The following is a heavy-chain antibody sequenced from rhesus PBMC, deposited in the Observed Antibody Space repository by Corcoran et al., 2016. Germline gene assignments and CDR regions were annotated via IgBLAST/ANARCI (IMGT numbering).Heavy chain of an antibody. CDR2: VDPEAGEA. V-gene: IGHV1-111*02. CDR1: GYTFTDYS. J-gene: IGHJ3*01. CDR3: ATRSNVYGSDAFDF. Sequence: EVQLVQSGAEVKKPGASVKISCKASGYTFTDYSLHWVRQAPGKGLELMGRVDPEAGEAIHAQKFQDRVTITADTSTDTAYMELSSLRSEDTAVYYCATRSNVYGSDAFDFWGQGLRVTVSS. D-gene: IGHD1-44*02.